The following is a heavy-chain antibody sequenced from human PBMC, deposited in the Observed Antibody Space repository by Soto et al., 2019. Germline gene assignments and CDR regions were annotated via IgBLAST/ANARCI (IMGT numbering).Heavy chain of an antibody. D-gene: IGHD2-2*01. Sequence: PGESLKISCKGSGYSFTSYWIGWVRQMPGKGLEWMGIIYPGDSDTRYSPSFQGQVTISADKSISTAYLQWSSLKASDTAMYYCAGLPSYQLHVIAYDYWGQGTLVTVSS. CDR3: AGLPSYQLHVIAYDY. V-gene: IGHV5-51*01. J-gene: IGHJ4*02. CDR2: IYPGDSDT. CDR1: GYSFTSYW.